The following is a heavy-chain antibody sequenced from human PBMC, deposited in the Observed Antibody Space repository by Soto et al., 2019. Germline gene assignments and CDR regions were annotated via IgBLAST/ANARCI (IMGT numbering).Heavy chain of an antibody. V-gene: IGHV3-23*01. CDR3: AKDQRKPVIIVVVTLP. CDR1: GVTFSRFA. CDR2: ISGSGQTT. J-gene: IGHJ4*02. D-gene: IGHD2-15*01. Sequence: EVQLLESGGGLGQPGGSLRLSCAGSGVTFSRFAMSWVRQVPGKGLEWVSAISGSGQTTYYADSVKDWFTVSRVNSNSSLYLQMDSIRAEDTAVYSRAKDQRKPVIIVVVTLPWCQGTLITVSS.